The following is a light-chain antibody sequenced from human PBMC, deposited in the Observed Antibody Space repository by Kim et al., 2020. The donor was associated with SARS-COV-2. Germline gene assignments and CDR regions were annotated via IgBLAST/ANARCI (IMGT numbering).Light chain of an antibody. CDR1: NSNIGNNF. J-gene: IGLJ3*02. V-gene: IGLV1-47*01. CDR2: RNH. Sequence: QSVLTQPPSASETPGQTVTISCYGSNSNIGNNFVNWYQQLPGAAPKLVIYRNHERPSGVPDRFSGSKSGTSASLVISGVRSGDGGDYYCASWDDSLSGQVFGGGTQLTVL. CDR3: ASWDDSLSGQV.